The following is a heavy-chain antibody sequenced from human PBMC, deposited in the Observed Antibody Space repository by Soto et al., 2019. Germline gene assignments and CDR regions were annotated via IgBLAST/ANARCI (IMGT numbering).Heavy chain of an antibody. Sequence: QVQLVQSGAEVKKPGASVKVSCKASGYTFTAYYMHWLRQAPGQGLERKGWINPNSGGTNYARRFQGRVTVTNDTSISTTYMELSSLGSDDTAVYYCARGDFDRSGNYNAGWFAPWGQGTLVTVSS. CDR1: GYTFTAYY. V-gene: IGHV1-2*02. CDR3: ARGDFDRSGNYNAGWFAP. J-gene: IGHJ5*02. D-gene: IGHD3-22*01. CDR2: INPNSGGT.